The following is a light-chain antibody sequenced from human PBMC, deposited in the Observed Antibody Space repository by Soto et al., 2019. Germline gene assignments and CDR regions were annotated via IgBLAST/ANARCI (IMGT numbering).Light chain of an antibody. CDR3: QQSYRTPYT. J-gene: IGKJ2*01. V-gene: IGKV1-39*01. CDR2: AAS. Sequence: DIQMTQSPSSLSASVGDRVTITFRASQSISSYLNWYQQKPGKAPKLLIYAASSLQSGVPSRLSGSGSGTDFTLTISSLQPAVFATYYWQQSYRTPYTFGQGTKLEIK. CDR1: QSISSY.